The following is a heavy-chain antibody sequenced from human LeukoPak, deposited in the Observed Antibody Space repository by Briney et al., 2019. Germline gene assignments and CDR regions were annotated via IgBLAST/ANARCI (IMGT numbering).Heavy chain of an antibody. V-gene: IGHV3-30*02. CDR1: GFTFSDYS. CDR2: IRYDGNNK. D-gene: IGHD1-1*01. CDR3: AKDTTSAYGFDY. J-gene: IGHJ4*02. Sequence: GGSLRLSCAASGFTFSDYSMHWVRQAPGKGLNWVAFIRYDGNNKYYADSVKGRFTISRDNSKNMLYLEMNSLSTEDTAVYYCAKDTTSAYGFDYWGQGTLVTVSS.